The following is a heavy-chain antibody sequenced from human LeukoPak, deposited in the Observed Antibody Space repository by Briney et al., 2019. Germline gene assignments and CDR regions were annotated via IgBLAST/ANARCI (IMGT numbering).Heavy chain of an antibody. D-gene: IGHD4-23*01. V-gene: IGHV3-7*01. CDR2: IKQGGSTT. J-gene: IGHJ4*02. CDR1: GSTFSRHW. Sequence: GGSLRLSCPAAGSTFSRHWMTWVRQAPGKGLEWVASIKQGGSTTFYADSVKGRFAVSRDDARTSLFLQMDSLSADDTAVYYCARGPDYGGRVDFLVSWGQGTQVTVSS. CDR3: ARGPDYGGRVDFLVS.